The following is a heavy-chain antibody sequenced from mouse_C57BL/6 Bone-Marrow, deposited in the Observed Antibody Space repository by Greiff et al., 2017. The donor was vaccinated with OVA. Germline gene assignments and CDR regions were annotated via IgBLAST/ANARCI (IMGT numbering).Heavy chain of an antibody. CDR3: AREDSNYVFAY. Sequence: QVQLQQPGAELVKPGALVKLSCKASGYTFTSYWMHWVKQRPGQGLEWIGMIHPNSGSTNYNEKFKSKATLTVDKSSSTAYMQLSSLTSEDSAVYYCAREDSNYVFAYWGQGTLVTVSA. D-gene: IGHD2-5*01. V-gene: IGHV1-64*01. CDR1: GYTFTSYW. J-gene: IGHJ3*01. CDR2: IHPNSGST.